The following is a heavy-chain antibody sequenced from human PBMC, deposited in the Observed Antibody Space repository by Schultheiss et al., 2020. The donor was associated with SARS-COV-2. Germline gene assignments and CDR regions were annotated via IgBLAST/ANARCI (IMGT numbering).Heavy chain of an antibody. V-gene: IGHV4-38-2*01. CDR2: IYHSGST. CDR3: ATQVQYRDSGAFDI. D-gene: IGHD4-17*01. J-gene: IGHJ3*02. CDR1: GYSISSGYY. Sequence: SSTLSLPCDVSGYSISSGYYWGWIRQPPGKGLEWIGSIYHSGSTYYNPSLKSRVTISIGTSERQSSLNLNSVAAADTAIYYCATQVQYRDSGAFDIWGQGTLVTVSS.